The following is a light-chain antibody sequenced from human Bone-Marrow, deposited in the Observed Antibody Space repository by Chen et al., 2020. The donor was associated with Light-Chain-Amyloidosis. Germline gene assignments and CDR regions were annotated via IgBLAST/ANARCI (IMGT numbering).Light chain of an antibody. J-gene: IGLJ3*02. CDR1: NIGATS. V-gene: IGLV3-21*02. CDR3: QVWDRSSDRPV. CDR2: DDS. Sequence: SYVLTQPSSVSVAPGQTATIACGGNNIGATSLHWYQQTPGQAPLLVVYDDSDRPSWIPDRLSGSDSGSKATLTISRVEAGDEADYYCQVWDRSSDRPVFGGGTKLTVL.